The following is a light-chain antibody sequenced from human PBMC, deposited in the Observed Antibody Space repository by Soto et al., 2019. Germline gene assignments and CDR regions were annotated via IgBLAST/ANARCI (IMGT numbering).Light chain of an antibody. V-gene: IGLV1-40*01. CDR2: GNS. CDR1: SSNIGAGYD. J-gene: IGLJ2*01. CDR3: QSYDSSLSGVV. Sequence: QSVLTQPPSVSGAPGQRVTISCTGSSSNIGAGYDVHWYQQLPGTAPKLLIYGNSNRPSGVPDRFSGSKSGTSASLAITGRQAEAEADYYCQSYDSSLSGVVFGGGTKLTV.